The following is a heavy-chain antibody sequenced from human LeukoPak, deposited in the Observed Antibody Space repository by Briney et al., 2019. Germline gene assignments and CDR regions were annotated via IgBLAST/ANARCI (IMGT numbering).Heavy chain of an antibody. J-gene: IGHJ6*03. CDR3: ARRQVLFYGSGRGYYYYMDV. CDR2: INPNSGGT. Sequence: ASVKVSCKASGYTFTGYYMHWVRQAPGQGLEWMGWINPNSGGTNYAQKFQGRVTMTRDTSISTAYMELSRLRSDDTAVYYCARRQVLFYGSGRGYYYYMDVWGKGTTVTISS. CDR1: GYTFTGYY. D-gene: IGHD3-10*01. V-gene: IGHV1-2*02.